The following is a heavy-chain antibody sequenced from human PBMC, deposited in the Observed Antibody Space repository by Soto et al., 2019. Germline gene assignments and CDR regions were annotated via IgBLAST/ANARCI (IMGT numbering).Heavy chain of an antibody. D-gene: IGHD4-17*01. Sequence: ASVKVSCKASGYTFTSYYMHWVRQAPGQGLEWMGIINPSGGSTSYAQKFQGRLTMTRYTSTSTVYMELSSLRSDDTAVYYCARFGMTTVTMDYWGQGTLLTV. CDR3: ARFGMTTVTMDY. V-gene: IGHV1-46*01. J-gene: IGHJ4*02. CDR1: GYTFTSYY. CDR2: INPSGGST.